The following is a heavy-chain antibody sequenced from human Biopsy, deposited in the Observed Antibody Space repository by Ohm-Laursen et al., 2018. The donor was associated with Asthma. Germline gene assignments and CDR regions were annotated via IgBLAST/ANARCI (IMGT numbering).Heavy chain of an antibody. V-gene: IGHV3-30*18. D-gene: IGHD5-12*01. CDR1: GFIFSNYG. CDR3: AKRRGYSGHDNDY. Sequence: SSLRLSCAASGFIFSNYGMHWVRQAPGKGLEWVAVISYDGNHKFYEDSVKGRFTISRDNSKNTLYLQMNSLRTEDTAVYYCAKRRGYSGHDNDYWGQGTLVIVSS. J-gene: IGHJ4*02. CDR2: ISYDGNHK.